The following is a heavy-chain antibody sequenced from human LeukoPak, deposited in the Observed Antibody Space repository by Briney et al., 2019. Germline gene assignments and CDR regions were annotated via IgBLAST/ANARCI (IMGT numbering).Heavy chain of an antibody. Sequence: SVKVSCKASGGTFSSYAISWVRQAPGQGLEWMGRIIPILGIANYAQKFQGRVTITAGKSTSTAYMELSSLRSEDTAVYYCAGSGGSFNLWWGQGTLVTVSS. CDR2: IIPILGIA. J-gene: IGHJ4*02. V-gene: IGHV1-69*04. CDR3: AGSGGSFNLW. CDR1: GGTFSSYA. D-gene: IGHD2-15*01.